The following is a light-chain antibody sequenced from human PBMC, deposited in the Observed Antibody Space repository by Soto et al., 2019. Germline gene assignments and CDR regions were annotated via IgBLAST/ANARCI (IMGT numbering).Light chain of an antibody. J-gene: IGKJ4*01. V-gene: IGKV3-11*01. CDR3: QQRSNWPPVT. CDR1: QSINRH. Sequence: EIVLTQSPATLSLSPGERATLSCRASQSINRHLAWYRQKPGQAPRLLIYDASNRATCIPARFSGSGSGTDFTLTISSLEPEDFGVYYCQQRSNWPPVTFGGGTKVDIK. CDR2: DAS.